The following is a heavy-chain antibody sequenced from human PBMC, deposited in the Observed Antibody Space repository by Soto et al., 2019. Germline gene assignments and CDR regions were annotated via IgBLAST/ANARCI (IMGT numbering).Heavy chain of an antibody. V-gene: IGHV3-30-3*01. Sequence: GGSLRLSCAASGFTFSSYAMHWVRQAPGKGLEWVAVISYDGSNKYYADSVKGRFTISRDNSKNTLYLQMNSLRAEDTAVYYCARDRQRRSVLPPEAFDIWGQGTMVTVSS. CDR3: ARDRQRRSVLPPEAFDI. D-gene: IGHD3-10*01. CDR2: ISYDGSNK. J-gene: IGHJ3*02. CDR1: GFTFSSYA.